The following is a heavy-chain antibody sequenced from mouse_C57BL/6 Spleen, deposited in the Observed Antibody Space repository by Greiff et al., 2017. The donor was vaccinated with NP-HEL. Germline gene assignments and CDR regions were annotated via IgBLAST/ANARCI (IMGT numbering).Heavy chain of an antibody. CDR3: AREMGNLFDY. CDR2: ISNGGGST. D-gene: IGHD2-1*01. Sequence: EVKLVESGGGLVQPGGSLKLSCAASGFTFSDYYMYWVRQTPEKRLEWVAYISNGGGSTYYPDTVKGRFTISRDNAKNTLYLQMSRLKSEDTAMYYCAREMGNLFDYWGQGTTLTVSS. CDR1: GFTFSDYY. V-gene: IGHV5-12*01. J-gene: IGHJ2*01.